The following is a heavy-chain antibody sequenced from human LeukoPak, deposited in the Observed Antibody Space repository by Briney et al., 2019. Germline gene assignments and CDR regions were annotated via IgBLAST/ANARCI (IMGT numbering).Heavy chain of an antibody. CDR2: IYYSGST. Sequence: PSETLSLTCTVSGGSISSHYWSWIRQPPGKGLEWIGYIYYSGSTNYNPSLKSRVTISVDTSKNQFSLKLSSVTAADTAVYYCARVVRLAYFDYWGQGTLVTVSS. V-gene: IGHV4-59*11. D-gene: IGHD3-9*01. CDR3: ARVVRLAYFDY. J-gene: IGHJ4*02. CDR1: GGSISSHY.